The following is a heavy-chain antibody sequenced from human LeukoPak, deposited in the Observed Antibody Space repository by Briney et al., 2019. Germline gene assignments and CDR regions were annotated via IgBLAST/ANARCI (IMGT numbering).Heavy chain of an antibody. CDR3: ARYTRQKQHDY. Sequence: GRSLRLSCAASGFTFSSYAMHWVRQAPGKGLEWVAVISYDGSNKYYADSVKGRFTISRDNSKNTLYLQMNSLRAEDTAVYYCARYTRQKQHDYWGQGTLVTVSS. V-gene: IGHV3-30-3*01. CDR2: ISYDGSNK. J-gene: IGHJ4*02. D-gene: IGHD2-2*01. CDR1: GFTFSSYA.